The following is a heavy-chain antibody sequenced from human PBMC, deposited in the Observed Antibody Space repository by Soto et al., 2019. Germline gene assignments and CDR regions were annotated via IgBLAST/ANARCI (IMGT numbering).Heavy chain of an antibody. D-gene: IGHD2-15*01. CDR2: ISAYNGNT. J-gene: IGHJ4*02. V-gene: IGHV1-18*01. CDR1: GGTFSSFT. Sequence: GASVKVSCKASGGTFSSFTISWVRQAPGQGLEWMGWISAYNGNTNYAQKLQGRVTMTTDTSTSTAYMELRSLRSDDTAVYYCARDLRGIVVVVAANLLGYWGQGTLVTVSS. CDR3: ARDLRGIVVVVAANLLGY.